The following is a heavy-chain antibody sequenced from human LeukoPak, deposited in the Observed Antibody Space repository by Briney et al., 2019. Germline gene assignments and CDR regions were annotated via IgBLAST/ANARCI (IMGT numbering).Heavy chain of an antibody. J-gene: IGHJ4*02. CDR3: ARDGAEGSYYFDY. Sequence: EGSLRLSCAASGFTFSSYAMSWVRQAPGEGLEWVSVIYSGGSTYYADSVKGRFTISRDNSKNTLYLQMNSLRAEDTAVYYCARDGAEGSYYFDYWGQGTLVTVSS. V-gene: IGHV3-66*02. D-gene: IGHD1-26*01. CDR2: IYSGGST. CDR1: GFTFSSYA.